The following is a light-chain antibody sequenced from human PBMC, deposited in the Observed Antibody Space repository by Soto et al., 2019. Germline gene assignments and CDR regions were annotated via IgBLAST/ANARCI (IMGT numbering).Light chain of an antibody. CDR1: QSVSSN. CDR3: QQYNNWPPYT. Sequence: EIVMTQSPATLSVSPGERATLSCRASQSVSSNLAWYQQKPGQAPRLLIYGASTRAIGIPARFSGSGSETEFTLTISSLQSEDFAVYYCQQYNNWPPYTFGQGTNLEIK. CDR2: GAS. V-gene: IGKV3-15*01. J-gene: IGKJ2*01.